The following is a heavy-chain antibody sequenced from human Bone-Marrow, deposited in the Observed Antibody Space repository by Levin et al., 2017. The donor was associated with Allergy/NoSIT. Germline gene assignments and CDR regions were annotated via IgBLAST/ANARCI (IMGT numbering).Heavy chain of an antibody. Sequence: TAGGSLRLSCTVSGGSISSSSYYWGWIRQPPGKGLEWIGSIYYSGSTYYNPSLKSRVTISVDTSKNQFSLKLSSVTAADTAVYYCARDVMGLVSSGFDYWGQGTLVTVSS. J-gene: IGHJ4*02. D-gene: IGHD5/OR15-5a*01. CDR3: ARDVMGLVSSGFDY. CDR2: IYYSGST. CDR1: GGSISSSSYY. V-gene: IGHV4-39*07.